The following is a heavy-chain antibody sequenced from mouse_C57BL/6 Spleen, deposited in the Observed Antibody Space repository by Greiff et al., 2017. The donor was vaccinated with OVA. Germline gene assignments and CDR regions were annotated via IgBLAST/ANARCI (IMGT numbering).Heavy chain of an antibody. Sequence: QVQLQQPGAELVRPGSSVKLSCKASGYTFTSYWMDWVKQRPGQGLEWIGNIYPSDSETHYNQKFKDKATLTVDKSSSTAYMQLSSLTSEDSAVYYCARQAVVATEAWFAYWGQGTLVTVSA. J-gene: IGHJ3*01. CDR3: ARQAVVATEAWFAY. CDR2: IYPSDSET. V-gene: IGHV1-61*01. D-gene: IGHD1-1*01. CDR1: GYTFTSYW.